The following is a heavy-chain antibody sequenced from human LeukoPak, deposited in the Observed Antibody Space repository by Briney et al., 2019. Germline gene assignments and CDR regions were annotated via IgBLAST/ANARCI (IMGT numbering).Heavy chain of an antibody. V-gene: IGHV4-4*02. Sequence: SETLSLTCAVSGGSISSSNWWSWVRQPPGKGLEWIGEIYHTGSTNYNPSLKSRVTISVDKSKDQFSLKLSSVTAADTAMYYCARRAADDAFDIWGQGTMVTVSS. CDR1: GGSISSSNW. CDR2: IYHTGST. J-gene: IGHJ3*02. CDR3: ARRAADDAFDI.